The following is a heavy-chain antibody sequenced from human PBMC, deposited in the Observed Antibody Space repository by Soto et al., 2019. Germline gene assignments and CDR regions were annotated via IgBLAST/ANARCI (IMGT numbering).Heavy chain of an antibody. CDR3: ARAPHKSHNYGMDV. CDR2: IYSSGST. J-gene: IGHJ6*02. CDR1: GGSISSGEYY. V-gene: IGHV4-30-4*01. Sequence: PSPTLSLTCTVSGGSISSGEYYWSWIRQPPGNGLEWIGYIYSSGSTYYNPSLKSRVTIELDTSRNQFSLKLSSVTAADTAVYYCARAPHKSHNYGMDVWGQGTTVT.